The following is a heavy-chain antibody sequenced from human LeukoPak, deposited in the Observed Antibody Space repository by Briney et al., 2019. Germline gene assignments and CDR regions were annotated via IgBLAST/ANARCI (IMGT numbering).Heavy chain of an antibody. Sequence: SGTLSLTCTVSGGSISSSSYYWGWIRQPPGKGLEWIGSIYYSGSTYYNPSLKSRVTISVDTSKNQFSLKLSSVTAADTAVYYCARGLPPASWGQGTLVTVSS. V-gene: IGHV4-39*01. CDR1: GGSISSSSYY. J-gene: IGHJ4*02. D-gene: IGHD5-12*01. CDR2: IYYSGST. CDR3: ARGLPPAS.